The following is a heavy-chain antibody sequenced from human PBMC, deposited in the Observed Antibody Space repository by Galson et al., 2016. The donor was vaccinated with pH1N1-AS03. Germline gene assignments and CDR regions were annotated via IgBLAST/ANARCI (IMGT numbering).Heavy chain of an antibody. J-gene: IGHJ4*02. V-gene: IGHV3-23*01. Sequence: SLRLSCAASGFTLRSYAMTWVRQAPGKGLEWVSAISISGNYTYYAASVKGRFTISRDGSKNTLYLQMNGLRGEDTALYYCAKARVRREGDRENHFDYWGQGTLVTVSS. CDR3: AKARVRREGDRENHFDY. CDR2: ISISGNYT. CDR1: GFTLRSYA. D-gene: IGHD5-24*01.